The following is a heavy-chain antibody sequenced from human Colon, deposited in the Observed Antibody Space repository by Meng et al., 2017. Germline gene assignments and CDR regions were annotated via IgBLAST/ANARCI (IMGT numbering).Heavy chain of an antibody. CDR2: LYHGGNT. CDR1: GGSINSSNW. CDR3: SRGVVAGAMVWFDP. V-gene: IGHV4-4*02. D-gene: IGHD2-2*01. J-gene: IGHJ5*02. Sequence: QVQLQESGPGLVKPSGTLSLTCAVSGGSINSSNWWLWVRQPPGKGLEWLGELYHGGNTNYNPSLKSRVTLSLDKSKNQFSLRLTSVTAADTAMYYCSRGVVAGAMVWFDPWGPGTLVTVSS.